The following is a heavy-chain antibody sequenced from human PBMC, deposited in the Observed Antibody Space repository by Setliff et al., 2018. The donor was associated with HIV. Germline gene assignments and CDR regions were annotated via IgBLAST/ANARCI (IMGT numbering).Heavy chain of an antibody. CDR2: IYPEDSNI. V-gene: IGHV5-51*01. CDR3: ARRDGRSMNAFEI. CDR1: DYTFTTYW. Sequence: PGESLTISCKAVDYTFTTYWIGWVRQMPGEGLEWMGIIYPEDSNIKYNPSFQNQVTISADKSISTAYLQVHNLKASDTATYYCARRDGRSMNAFEIWGPGIMVTVSS. D-gene: IGHD6-13*01. J-gene: IGHJ3*02.